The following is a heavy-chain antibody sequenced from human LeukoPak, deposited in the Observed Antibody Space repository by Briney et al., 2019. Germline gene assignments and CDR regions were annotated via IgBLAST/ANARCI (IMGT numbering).Heavy chain of an antibody. CDR3: AKASAMIVVVSKHFDY. V-gene: IGHV3-9*01. J-gene: IGHJ4*02. CDR1: GFTFDDYA. CDR2: ISWNSGSI. D-gene: IGHD3-22*01. Sequence: GGSLRLSCAASGFTFDDYAMHWVRQAPGKGLEWVSGISWNSGSIGYADSVKGRFTISRDNSKNTLYLQMNSLRAEDTAVYYCAKASAMIVVVSKHFDYWGQGTLVTVSS.